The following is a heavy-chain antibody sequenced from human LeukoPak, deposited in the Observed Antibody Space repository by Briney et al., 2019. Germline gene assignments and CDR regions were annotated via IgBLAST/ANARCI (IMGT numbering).Heavy chain of an antibody. Sequence: SQTLSLTCTVSGGSISSGDYYWSWIRQPPGKGLEWIGYIYYSGSTYYNPSLKSRVTISVDTSKNQFSLKLSSVTAADTAVYYCARASIVRYGDAEFDYWGQGTLVTVSS. V-gene: IGHV4-30-4*08. CDR1: GGSISSGDYY. CDR2: IYYSGST. CDR3: ARASIVRYGDAEFDY. D-gene: IGHD4-17*01. J-gene: IGHJ4*02.